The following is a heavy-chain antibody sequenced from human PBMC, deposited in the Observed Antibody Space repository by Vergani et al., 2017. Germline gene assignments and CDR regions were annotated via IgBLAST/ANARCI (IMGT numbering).Heavy chain of an antibody. CDR2: MNPNSGNT. D-gene: IGHD6-13*01. CDR1: GYTFTSYD. CDR3: ARGIWQLLVLIYYYGMDV. Sequence: VQLVQSGAEVKKPGASVKVSCKASGYTFTSYDITWVRQATGQGLEWMGWMNPNSGNTGYAQKFQGRVTMTRNTSISTAYMELSSLRSEDTAVYYCARGIWQLLVLIYYYGMDVWGQGTTVTVSS. V-gene: IGHV1-8*01. J-gene: IGHJ6*02.